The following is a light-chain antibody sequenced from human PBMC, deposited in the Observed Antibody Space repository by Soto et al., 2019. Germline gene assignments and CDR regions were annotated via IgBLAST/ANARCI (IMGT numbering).Light chain of an antibody. CDR1: SSDVGSYNR. J-gene: IGLJ7*01. CDR2: EVS. CDR3: GSYTINSTWV. V-gene: IGLV2-18*02. Sequence: QSVLTQPPSVSGSPGQSVTISCTGTSSDVGSYNRVSWYQQPPGTAPKLMIYEVSYRPSGVPDRFSGSKSGNTASLTISGLQAEDEADYYCGSYTINSTWVFGGGTQLTVL.